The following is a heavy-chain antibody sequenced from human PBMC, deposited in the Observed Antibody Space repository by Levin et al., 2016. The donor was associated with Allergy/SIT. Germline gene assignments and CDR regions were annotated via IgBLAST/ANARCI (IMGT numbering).Heavy chain of an antibody. J-gene: IGHJ6*03. CDR1: GFTFSSYS. CDR2: ISSSSSYI. CDR3: ARRYRHCSSTSCYASEYYYYYYMDV. Sequence: GSLRLSCAASGFTFSSYSMNWVRQAPGKGLEWVSSISSSSSYIYYADSVKGRFTISRDNAKNSLYLQMNSLRAEDTAVYYCARRYRHCSSTSCYASEYYYYYYMDVWGKGTTVTVSS. V-gene: IGHV3-21*01. D-gene: IGHD2-2*01.